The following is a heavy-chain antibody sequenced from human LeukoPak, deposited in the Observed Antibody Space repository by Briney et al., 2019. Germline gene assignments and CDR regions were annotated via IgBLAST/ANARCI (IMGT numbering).Heavy chain of an antibody. J-gene: IGHJ4*02. V-gene: IGHV4-39*01. CDR2: IYYSGST. CDR3: ASGSSGYYGNY. Sequence: SETLSLTCTVSGGSMSSSSYYWGSIRQPPGKGLEWIGSIYYSGSTYYNPSLKSRVTISVDTSKNQFSLKLSSVTAADTAVYCCASGSSGYYGNYWGQGTLVTVSS. CDR1: GGSMSSSSYY. D-gene: IGHD3-22*01.